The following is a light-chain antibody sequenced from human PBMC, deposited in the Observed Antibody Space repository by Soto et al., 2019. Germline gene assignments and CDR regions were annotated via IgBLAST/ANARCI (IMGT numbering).Light chain of an antibody. Sequence: QSGLAQPASMFGSPGLPITISCTGTSSDVGACNYVSWYQQHPGKAPKLLIFEVSSRPSGVSNRFSGSKSGSTASLTISGLQAEDEADYYCSSYADSDTTYVFGTGTQVTLL. CDR2: EVS. V-gene: IGLV2-14*01. CDR3: SSYADSDTTYV. J-gene: IGLJ1*01. CDR1: SSDVGACNY.